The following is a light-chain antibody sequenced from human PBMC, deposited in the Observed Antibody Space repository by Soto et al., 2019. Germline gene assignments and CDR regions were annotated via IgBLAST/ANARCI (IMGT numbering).Light chain of an antibody. Sequence: DIQMTQSPSSLSASVGERVTITCRASQGSRNDLGWYQQKPGKAPKRLIYAAFSLQSGVTSRFSSSQYVTKFPLTISSLQTEDFSTYYCLQHNTYPLTFGGRTKVAIK. V-gene: IGKV1-17*01. CDR1: QGSRND. J-gene: IGKJ4*01. CDR3: LQHNTYPLT. CDR2: AAF.